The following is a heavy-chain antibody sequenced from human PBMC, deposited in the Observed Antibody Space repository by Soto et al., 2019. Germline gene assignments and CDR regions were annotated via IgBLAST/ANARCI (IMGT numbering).Heavy chain of an antibody. CDR2: VNQDGSDK. CDR1: GFTFSGSW. CDR3: VRGGGNFDY. D-gene: IGHD3-16*01. V-gene: IGHV3-7*04. J-gene: IGHJ4*02. Sequence: VQLVESGGGLVQPGGSLRLTCAVSGFTFSGSWMSWVRQAPGKGLEWVANVNQDGSDKNYVDSVKGRFTISRDNAKNPLCWKMISLRVEDAGVFYCVRGGGNFDYWGQGSLVTVSS.